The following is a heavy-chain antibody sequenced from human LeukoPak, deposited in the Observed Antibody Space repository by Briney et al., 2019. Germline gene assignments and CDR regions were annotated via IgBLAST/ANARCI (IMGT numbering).Heavy chain of an antibody. Sequence: PGGSLRLSCAASGFTVSSKHMNWVRQAPGKRLEWVSVLYPAGNTYYADSVKGRFTISRDNSENTLYLQMNSLRPDDTAVYYCARGAAYTYGFFDPWGQGTLVTVSS. D-gene: IGHD5-18*01. CDR1: GFTVSSKH. CDR2: LYPAGNT. CDR3: ARGAAYTYGFFDP. J-gene: IGHJ5*02. V-gene: IGHV3-53*05.